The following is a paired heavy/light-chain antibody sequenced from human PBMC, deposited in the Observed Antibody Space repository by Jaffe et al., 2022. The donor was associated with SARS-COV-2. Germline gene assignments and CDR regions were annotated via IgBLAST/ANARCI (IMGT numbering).Light chain of an antibody. CDR2: GAS. CDR3: QHYEGT. CDR1: QSVRSSY. V-gene: IGKV3-20*01. Sequence: EIVLTQSPGTLSLSPGERTTLSCRASQSVRSSYLAWYQHKPGQVPRLLIYGASSRATGVPDRFSGSGSGTDFTLTISRLEPEDFAVYYCQHYEGTFGQGTKLEIK. J-gene: IGKJ2*02.
Heavy chain of an antibody. Sequence: QVHFVQSGAEVKKPGASVKVSCKTSGYTFTNYVMHWVRQAPGQRLEWMGWINAGNGDTKYSQKFQGRVSITRDTSASTVYMELSSLRSEDTAVFYCADRGGLEWGQGTQVTVSS. CDR2: INAGNGDT. J-gene: IGHJ4*02. CDR1: GYTFTNYV. D-gene: IGHD5-12*01. CDR3: ADRGGLE. V-gene: IGHV1-3*01.